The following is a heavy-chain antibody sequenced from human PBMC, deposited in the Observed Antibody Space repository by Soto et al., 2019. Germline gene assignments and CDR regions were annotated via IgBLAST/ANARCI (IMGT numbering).Heavy chain of an antibody. CDR2: ISGSGGST. J-gene: IGHJ6*02. V-gene: IGHV3-23*01. Sequence: GGSLRLSCASSGFTFSSYAMSWVRQAPGKGLEWVSAISGSGGSTYYADSVKGRFTISRDNSKNTLYLQMNSLRAEDTAVYYCAKGRRGSSWSISIYYYYGMDVWGQGTTVTVSS. CDR1: GFTFSSYA. CDR3: AKGRRGSSWSISIYYYYGMDV. D-gene: IGHD6-13*01.